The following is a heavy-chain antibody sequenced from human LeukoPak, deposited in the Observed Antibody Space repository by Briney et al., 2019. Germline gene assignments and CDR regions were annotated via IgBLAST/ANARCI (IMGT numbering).Heavy chain of an antibody. J-gene: IGHJ6*02. CDR1: GGSFSGYY. V-gene: IGHV4-34*01. D-gene: IGHD3-10*01. CDR2: INHSGST. CDR3: ARGHLWFGELLGYYYYYGMDV. Sequence: SETLSLACAVYGGSFSGYYWSWIRQPPGKGLEWIGEINHSGSTNYNPSLKSRVTISVDTSKNQFSLKLSSVTAADTAVYYCARGHLWFGELLGYYYYYGMDVWGQGTTVTVSS.